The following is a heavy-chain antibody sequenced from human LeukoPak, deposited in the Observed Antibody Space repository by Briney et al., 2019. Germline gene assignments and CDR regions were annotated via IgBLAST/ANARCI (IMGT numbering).Heavy chain of an antibody. CDR3: ARDDSSGYYYSLDAFDI. V-gene: IGHV3-43D*03. D-gene: IGHD3-22*01. J-gene: IGHJ3*02. CDR1: GFTFDDYA. CDR2: ISWDGGST. Sequence: PGGSLRLSCAASGFTFDDYAMHWVRQAPGKGLEWVSLISWDGGSTYYADSVKGRFTISRDNAKNSLYLQMNSLRAEDTAVYYCARDDSSGYYYSLDAFDIWGQGTMVTVSS.